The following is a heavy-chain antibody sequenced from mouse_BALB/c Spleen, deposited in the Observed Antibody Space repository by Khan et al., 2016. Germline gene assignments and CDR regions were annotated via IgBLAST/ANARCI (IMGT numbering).Heavy chain of an antibody. CDR2: IRNKANGYTT. CDR3: ARDRGRLRGAMDD. J-gene: IGHJ4*01. V-gene: IGHV7-3*02. D-gene: IGHD2-4*01. Sequence: EVQLVESGGGLVQPGGSLRLSCATSGFTFTDYYMSWVRQPPGKALEWLGFIRNKANGYTTEYSASVKGRFTISRDNSQSILYLQMNTLRAEDSATYYCARDRGRLRGAMDDWGQGTSVTVSS. CDR1: GFTFTDYY.